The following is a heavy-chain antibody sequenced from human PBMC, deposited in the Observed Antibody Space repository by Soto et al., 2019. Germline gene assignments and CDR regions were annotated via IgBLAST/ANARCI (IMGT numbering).Heavy chain of an antibody. J-gene: IGHJ4*02. D-gene: IGHD1-26*01. CDR1: NASITSSGYY. CDR3: ARMSGTYYVPDY. Sequence: QVQLQESGPRLVEASQTLSLTCTVSNASITSSGYYWSWVRQPPGKRLEWIGYIYHSGSTFYSPSPQSLLTMSVDTSKNQFSLTLRSVTAADTAVYHCARMSGTYYVPDYWGQGTLVTVSS. V-gene: IGHV4-31*01. CDR2: IYHSGST.